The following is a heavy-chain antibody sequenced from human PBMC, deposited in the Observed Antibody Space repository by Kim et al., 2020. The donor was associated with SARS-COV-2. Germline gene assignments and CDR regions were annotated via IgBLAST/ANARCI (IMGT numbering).Heavy chain of an antibody. CDR3: AKDLAAAYPGSFDY. V-gene: IGHV3-9*01. Sequence: GGSLRLSCAASGFTFDDYAMHWVRQAPGKGLEWVSGISWNSGSIGYADSVKGRFTISRDNAKNSLYLQMNSLRAEDTALYYCAKDLAAAYPGSFDYWGQGTLVTVSS. CDR1: GFTFDDYA. CDR2: ISWNSGSI. J-gene: IGHJ4*02. D-gene: IGHD6-13*01.